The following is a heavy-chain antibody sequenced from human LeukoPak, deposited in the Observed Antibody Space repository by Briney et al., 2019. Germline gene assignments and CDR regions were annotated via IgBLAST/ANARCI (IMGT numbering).Heavy chain of an antibody. CDR3: SRGGATC. V-gene: IGHV3-74*01. Sequence: GRSLRLSCAASGFTFSRYGMHWVRQAPGKGLVWVSHVSVDGSGTDYADSVKGRFTISRDNAKNTLYLHMNSLRAEDTAVYYCSRGGATCWGQGTLVTLSS. J-gene: IGHJ4*02. D-gene: IGHD1-26*01. CDR1: GFTFSRYG. CDR2: VSVDGSGT.